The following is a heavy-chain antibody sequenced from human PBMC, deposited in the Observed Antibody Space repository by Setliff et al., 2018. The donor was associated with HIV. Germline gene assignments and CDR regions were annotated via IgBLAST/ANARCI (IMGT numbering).Heavy chain of an antibody. CDR3: ARGVADYDFWSGSGDYYYMDV. D-gene: IGHD3-3*01. V-gene: IGHV4-59*11. J-gene: IGHJ6*03. CDR1: GGSMNSHY. Sequence: PSETLSLTCTVSGGSMNSHYWSWIRQSPGRGLAWIGYIYYSVSTKYNPSLKSRVSMSIDTSKNQFSLKMSSVTAADTAVYYCARGVADYDFWSGSGDYYYMDVWGKGTTVTVSS. CDR2: IYYSVST.